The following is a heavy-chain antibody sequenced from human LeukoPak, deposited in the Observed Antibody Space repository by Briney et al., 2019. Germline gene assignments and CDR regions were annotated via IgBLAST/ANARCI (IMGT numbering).Heavy chain of an antibody. Sequence: SETLCLTCAVYGGSLSGYYWSWIRQPPGKGLEWIGEINHSGSTNYNPSLKSRVTISVDSSKNQFALKLSSVTAADTAVYYCVCGIILVDYWGQGTLVTVSS. J-gene: IGHJ4*02. CDR3: VCGIILVDY. CDR1: GGSLSGYY. V-gene: IGHV4-34*01. CDR2: INHSGST. D-gene: IGHD3-3*01.